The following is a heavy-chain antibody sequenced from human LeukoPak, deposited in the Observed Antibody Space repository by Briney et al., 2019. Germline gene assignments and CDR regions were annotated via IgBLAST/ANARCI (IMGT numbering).Heavy chain of an antibody. CDR1: GDSVSNNTAA. J-gene: IGHJ6*02. CDR3: ARASERRHLYAMDV. V-gene: IGHV6-1*01. CDR2: TYYRSKWNN. D-gene: IGHD1-1*01. Sequence: SQTLSLTFAVSGDSVSNNTAAWNWIRQSPSRGLEWLGRTYYRSKWNNDYAENVKSRISFNPDTSKNRFSLQLNSLTPEDTAVYYCARASERRHLYAMDVWGHGTTVTVSS.